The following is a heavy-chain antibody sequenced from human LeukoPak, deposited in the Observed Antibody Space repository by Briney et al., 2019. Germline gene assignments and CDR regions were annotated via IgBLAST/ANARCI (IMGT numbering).Heavy chain of an antibody. J-gene: IGHJ6*03. CDR2: ISGSGGST. Sequence: PGGSLRLSCAASGFTFSSYAMSWVRQAPGKGLEWVSAISGSGGSTYYADSVRGRFTISRDNSKNGLYLQMNSLRPEDTAIYYCAREGFTSSWLYYYYYMDVWDKGTTVTVSS. V-gene: IGHV3-23*01. CDR1: GFTFSSYA. CDR3: AREGFTSSWLYYYYYMDV. D-gene: IGHD6-13*01.